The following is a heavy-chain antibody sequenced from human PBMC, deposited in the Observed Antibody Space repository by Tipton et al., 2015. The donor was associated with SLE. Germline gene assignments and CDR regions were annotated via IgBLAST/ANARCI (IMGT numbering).Heavy chain of an antibody. CDR1: GGSLSGYW. J-gene: IGHJ4*02. CDR2: INHSGST. D-gene: IGHD3-10*01. V-gene: IGHV4-34*01. Sequence: TLSLTCTVYGGSLSGYWWSWIRQSPGKGLEWIGEINHSGSTNYNPSLKSRVTISVDTSKNQFSLKLSSVTAADTAVYYCVRHDGAMVRELDYWGQGTLVTVSS. CDR3: VRHDGAMVRELDY.